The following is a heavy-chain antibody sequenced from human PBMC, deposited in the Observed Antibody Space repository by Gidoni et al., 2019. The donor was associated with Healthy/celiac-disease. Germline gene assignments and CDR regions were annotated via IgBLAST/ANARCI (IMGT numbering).Heavy chain of an antibody. CDR3: ASAYCRSTSCGGSYYYYGMDV. CDR1: GYSFTRYW. D-gene: IGHD2-2*01. Sequence: EVQLVQSGAEVQKPGESLKISCTGSGYSFTRYWIGWVRQLPGKGLKWMGIIYPGDSDTRYSPSVQGQVTISADKSISTAYRQWSRLKASDTAMYYCASAYCRSTSCGGSYYYYGMDVWGQGTTVTVSS. V-gene: IGHV5-51*03. J-gene: IGHJ6*02. CDR2: IYPGDSDT.